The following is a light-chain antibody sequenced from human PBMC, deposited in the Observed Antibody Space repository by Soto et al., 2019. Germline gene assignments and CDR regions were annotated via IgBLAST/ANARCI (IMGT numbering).Light chain of an antibody. CDR3: SSYTSSSTYV. J-gene: IGLJ1*01. V-gene: IGLV2-14*01. CDR2: DVS. Sequence: QSALPQPASVSGSPGPSITLSCTGTSSDVGGYNYVSWYQQHPGKAPKLMIYDVSNRPSGVSNRFSGSKSGNTASLTISGLQAEYEADYYCSSYTSSSTYVFGTGTKLTVL. CDR1: SSDVGGYNY.